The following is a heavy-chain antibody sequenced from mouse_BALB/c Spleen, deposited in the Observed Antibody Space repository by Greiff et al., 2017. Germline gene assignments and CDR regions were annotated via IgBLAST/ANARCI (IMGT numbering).Heavy chain of an antibody. J-gene: IGHJ1*01. D-gene: IGHD1-1*01. Sequence: VQLQQSGAELMKPGASVKISCKATGYTFSSYWIEWVKQRPGHGLEWIGEILPGSGSTNYNEKFKGKATFTADTSSNTAYMQLSSLTSEDSAVYYCARKGYYYGSSLYWYFDVWRAGTTVTVSS. CDR1: GYTFSSYW. V-gene: IGHV1-9*01. CDR3: ARKGYYYGSSLYWYFDV. CDR2: ILPGSGST.